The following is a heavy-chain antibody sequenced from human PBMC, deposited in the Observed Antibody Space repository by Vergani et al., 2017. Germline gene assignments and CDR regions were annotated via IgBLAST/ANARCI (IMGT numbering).Heavy chain of an antibody. CDR2: LTGGGGST. CDR1: GFRFNTYA. V-gene: IGHV3-23*01. CDR3: VKDAGGYENFFDS. Sequence: EVQLLESGGSLKQPGGPVRLSCAPSGFRFNTYAMHWVRQAPGQGLECVSALTGGGGSTYYADSFKGRFIISRDNSRDTLYLQMNSLRPEDTATYYCVKDAGGYENFFDSWGQGTLVTVSS. J-gene: IGHJ4*02. D-gene: IGHD5-12*01.